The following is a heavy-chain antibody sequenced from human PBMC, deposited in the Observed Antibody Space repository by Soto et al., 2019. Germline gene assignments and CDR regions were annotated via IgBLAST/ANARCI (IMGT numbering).Heavy chain of an antibody. J-gene: IGHJ5*02. CDR1: GFTFSSYS. Sequence: LRLSCAASGFTFSSYSMNWVRQAPGKGLEWVSSISSSSSYIYYADSVKGRFTISRDNAKNSLYLQMNSLRAEDTAVYYCARDIRPYDSRGWAWGQGTLVPVSS. CDR2: ISSSSSYI. D-gene: IGHD3-22*01. V-gene: IGHV3-21*01. CDR3: ARDIRPYDSRGWA.